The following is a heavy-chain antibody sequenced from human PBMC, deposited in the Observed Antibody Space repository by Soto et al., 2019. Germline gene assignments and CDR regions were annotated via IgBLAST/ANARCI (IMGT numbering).Heavy chain of an antibody. D-gene: IGHD6-13*01. CDR2: IWYDGSNK. CDR3: AREGLVAAAAFDY. Sequence: QVQLVESGGGVVQPGRSLRLSCAASGFTFSSYGMHWVRQAPGKGLEWVAVIWYDGSNKYYADSVKGRFTISRDNSKNSLYLQMNSLRAADTAVYYCAREGLVAAAAFDYWGQGTLVTVSS. CDR1: GFTFSSYG. J-gene: IGHJ4*02. V-gene: IGHV3-33*01.